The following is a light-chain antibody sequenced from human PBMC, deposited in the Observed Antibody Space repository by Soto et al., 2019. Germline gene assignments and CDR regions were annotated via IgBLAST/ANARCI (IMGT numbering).Light chain of an antibody. V-gene: IGKV3-15*01. Sequence: EIVMTQSPATLSVSPGERATLSCRASQSVSSNLAWYQQKPGQAPRLLIYGASTRATGIPARFNGGGSGTDFTLPITSLQSGDFAVYYCQHYNNWPLTFGGGTKVEIK. CDR3: QHYNNWPLT. CDR2: GAS. J-gene: IGKJ4*01. CDR1: QSVSSN.